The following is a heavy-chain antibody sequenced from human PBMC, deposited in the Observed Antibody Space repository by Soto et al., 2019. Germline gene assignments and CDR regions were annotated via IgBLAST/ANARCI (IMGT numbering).Heavy chain of an antibody. D-gene: IGHD1-26*01. J-gene: IGHJ2*01. CDR3: VKDNLHSGSYENWYFDL. CDR2: INPSGGTT. V-gene: IGHV1-46*01. Sequence: ASVKVSCKASGYTFTSYYMHWVRQAPGQGLEWMGIINPSGGTTSYAQKFQGRVTMTRDNSKNTLFLEMSSLRAEDAAIYYCVKDNLHSGSYENWYFDLWGRGTLVTVSS. CDR1: GYTFTSYY.